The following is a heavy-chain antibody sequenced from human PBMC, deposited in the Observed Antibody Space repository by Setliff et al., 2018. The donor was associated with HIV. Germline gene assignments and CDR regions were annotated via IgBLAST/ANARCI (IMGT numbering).Heavy chain of an antibody. CDR2: IYPSGNT. CDR1: GGSISRYY. CDR3: ARDAGPHYGSGPPLEY. D-gene: IGHD3-10*01. V-gene: IGHV4-4*07. J-gene: IGHJ4*02. Sequence: PSETLSLTCTVSGGSISRYYWSWIRQPAGKGLEWIGRIYPSGNTNYNPSLKSRLTMSIDTSKNQFSLKLDSVTATDTAVYYCARDAGPHYGSGPPLEYWGQGIQVTVSS.